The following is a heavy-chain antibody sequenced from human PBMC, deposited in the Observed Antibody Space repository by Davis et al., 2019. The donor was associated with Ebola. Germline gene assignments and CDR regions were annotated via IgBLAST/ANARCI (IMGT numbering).Heavy chain of an antibody. V-gene: IGHV3-9*01. CDR2: ISWSSDRK. D-gene: IGHD1-26*01. Sequence: PGGSLRLSCVVSGFIFDDHAMQWVRQVPGKGLEWVSGISWSSDRKVYAASVKGRFTISRDSAKNSLYLQMNSLRIEDTALYYCAKDRSGRYEFDYWGQGTLVTVSS. CDR3: AKDRSGRYEFDY. J-gene: IGHJ4*02. CDR1: GFIFDDHA.